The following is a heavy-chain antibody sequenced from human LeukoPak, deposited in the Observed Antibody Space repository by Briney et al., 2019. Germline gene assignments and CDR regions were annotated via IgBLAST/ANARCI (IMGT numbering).Heavy chain of an antibody. CDR3: ARDDPRFGEQSFDY. CDR1: GYTLTELS. Sequence: ASVKVSCKVSGYTLTELSMHWVRQAPGKGLEWMGGFDPEDGETIYAQKFQGRVTMTRDTSTSTVYMELSSLRSEDTAVYYCARDDPRFGEQSFDYWGQGTLVTVSS. D-gene: IGHD3-10*01. CDR2: FDPEDGET. J-gene: IGHJ4*02. V-gene: IGHV1-24*01.